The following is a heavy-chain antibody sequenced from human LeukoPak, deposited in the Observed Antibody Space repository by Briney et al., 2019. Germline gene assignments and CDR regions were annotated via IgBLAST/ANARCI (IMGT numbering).Heavy chain of an antibody. CDR3: ARWRGERGLWT. V-gene: IGHV1-46*01. D-gene: IGHD1-1*01. CDR2: INPSGGST. J-gene: IGHJ5*02. CDR1: GYSFTGYY. Sequence: GASVKVSCKASGYSFTGYYMHWVRQAPGQGLEWMGIINPSGGSTSYAQKFQGRVTMTRDTSTSTVYMELSSLRSEDTAVYYCARWRGERGLWTWGQGTLVTVSS.